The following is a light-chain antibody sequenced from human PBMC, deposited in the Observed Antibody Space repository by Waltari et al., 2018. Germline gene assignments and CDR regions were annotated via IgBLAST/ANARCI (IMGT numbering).Light chain of an antibody. J-gene: IGLJ2*01. CDR3: QSYDTTLSVV. CDR1: TSNIGAGHD. V-gene: IGLV1-40*01. Sequence: SVLTQPPSVSGAPGQRVSISCTGSTSNIGAGHDVHWYQQGPGKAPKLIIYGTNTRPLGVPDRFFGSQYGTSASLAIIGLQAEDEGDYYCQSYDTTLSVVFGGGTKLTVL. CDR2: GTN.